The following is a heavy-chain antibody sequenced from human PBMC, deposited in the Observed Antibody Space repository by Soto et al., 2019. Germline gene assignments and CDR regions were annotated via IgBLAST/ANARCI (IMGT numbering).Heavy chain of an antibody. V-gene: IGHV1-8*01. CDR1: GYTFTSLD. CDR2: MSPSNGYT. J-gene: IGHJ4*02. CDR3: ARGIAAGVDY. D-gene: IGHD6-13*01. Sequence: QVQLVQSGAEVKEPGASVKVSCKASGYTFTSLDINWMRQATGQGPEWMGWMSPSNGYTGYAQKCQGRVTMTRDTSISTAYMELSSLRSDDTAVYYCARGIAAGVDYWGQGTLVTVSS.